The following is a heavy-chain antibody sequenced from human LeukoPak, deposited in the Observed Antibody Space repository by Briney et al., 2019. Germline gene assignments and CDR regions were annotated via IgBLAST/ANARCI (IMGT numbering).Heavy chain of an antibody. CDR3: ARGAYTGGAVAGHFDY. V-gene: IGHV3-7*03. J-gene: IGHJ4*02. CDR2: IKQDGSEK. Sequence: GGSLRLSCAASGFTFSSYWMSWVRQAPGKGLEWVANIKQDGSEKYYVDSVKGRFTISRDNAKNSLYLQMNSLRAEDTAVYYCARGAYTGGAVAGHFDYWGQGTLVTVSS. CDR1: GFTFSSYW. D-gene: IGHD6-19*01.